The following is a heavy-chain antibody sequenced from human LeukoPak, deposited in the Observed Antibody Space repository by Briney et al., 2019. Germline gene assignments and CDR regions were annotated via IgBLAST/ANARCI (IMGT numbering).Heavy chain of an antibody. Sequence: SETLSLTCTVSGGSISSGSYYWSWIRQPAGKGLEWIGRIYTSGSTNYNPSLKSRVTISVDTSKNQFSLKLSSVTAADTAVYYCARGPGYVVDPDNWFDPWGQGTLVTVSS. CDR3: ARGPGYVVDPDNWFDP. D-gene: IGHD2-2*01. V-gene: IGHV4-61*02. CDR2: IYTSGST. CDR1: GGSISSGSYY. J-gene: IGHJ5*02.